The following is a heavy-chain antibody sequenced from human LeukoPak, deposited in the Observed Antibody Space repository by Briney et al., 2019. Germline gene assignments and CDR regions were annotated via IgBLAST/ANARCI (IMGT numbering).Heavy chain of an antibody. CDR1: GFTFDDYA. V-gene: IGHV3-43*02. CDR2: ISGDGGST. J-gene: IGHJ6*03. Sequence: PGGSLRLSCAASGFTFDDYAMHWVRQAPGKGLEWVSLISGDGGSTYYADSVKGRFTISRDNSKNSLYLHMNSLRTEDTALYYCAKDRTPRNLNYDFWSGYYLDVWGKGTTVTVSS. D-gene: IGHD3-3*01. CDR3: AKDRTPRNLNYDFWSGYYLDV.